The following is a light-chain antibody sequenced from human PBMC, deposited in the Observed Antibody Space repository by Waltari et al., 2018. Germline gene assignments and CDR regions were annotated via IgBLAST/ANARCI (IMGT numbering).Light chain of an antibody. Sequence: SYELTQPSSVSVSPGQTATITCPGDVLAKKYSRWYQQKPGQAPVWVIYKDNERPSGIPERFSGSSSGTTVTLTISGAQVEDEADYYCYSAADNNLGVFGGGTKLTVL. J-gene: IGLJ3*02. CDR2: KDN. CDR3: YSAADNNLGV. V-gene: IGLV3-27*01. CDR1: VLAKKY.